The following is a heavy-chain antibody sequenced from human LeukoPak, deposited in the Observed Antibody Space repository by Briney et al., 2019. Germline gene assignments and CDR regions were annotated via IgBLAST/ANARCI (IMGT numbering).Heavy chain of an antibody. CDR3: LKSMGVNDN. V-gene: IGHV3-74*01. Sequence: GGSSRLSCAAAGFTFSRSWVHWARQGPGKGLMWVSRINIDGTTTDYADPVKGRFTISRDDAKNTLYLQMSSLTVEDTAVYYSLKSMGVNDNWGQGTLVTVSS. CDR1: GFTFSRSW. CDR2: INIDGTTT. D-gene: IGHD3-10*01. J-gene: IGHJ4*02.